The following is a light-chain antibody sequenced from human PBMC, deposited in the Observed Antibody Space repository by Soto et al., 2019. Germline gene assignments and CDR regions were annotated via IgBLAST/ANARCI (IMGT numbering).Light chain of an antibody. J-gene: IGKJ5*01. CDR1: QSINTY. CDR2: DAS. Sequence: ENVLTQSPATLSLSPGEGATLSCRASQSINTYLAWYQQKPGQAPRLLIYDASKRATGIPARFSGSGSGTEFTLTINSPQAEDCAVYYCQQYYNWPRTFGQGTRLEIK. CDR3: QQYYNWPRT. V-gene: IGKV3D-15*01.